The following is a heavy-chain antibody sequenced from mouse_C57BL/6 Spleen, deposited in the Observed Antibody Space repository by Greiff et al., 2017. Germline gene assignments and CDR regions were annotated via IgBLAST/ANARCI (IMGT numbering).Heavy chain of an antibody. D-gene: IGHD1-1*01. CDR2: ISGGGGNT. Sequence: EVQGVESGGGLVKPGGSLKLSCAASGFTFSSYTMSWVRQTPEKRLEWVATISGGGGNTYYPDSVKGRFTISRDNAKNTLYLQMSSLRSEDTALYYCARHYYGTGDYWGQGTTLTVSS. CDR1: GFTFSSYT. V-gene: IGHV5-9*01. CDR3: ARHYYGTGDY. J-gene: IGHJ2*01.